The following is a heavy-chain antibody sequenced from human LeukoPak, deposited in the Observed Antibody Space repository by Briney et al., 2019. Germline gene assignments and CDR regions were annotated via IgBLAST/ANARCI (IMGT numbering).Heavy chain of an antibody. J-gene: IGHJ4*02. Sequence: GGSLRLSCAASGFTFSSYAMHWVRQAPGKGLEWVAVISYDGSNKYYADSVKGRFTISRDNSKNTLYLQMNSLRAEDTAVYYCARENGGVLWFGELFYWGQGTLVTVSS. CDR3: ARENGGVLWFGELFY. CDR1: GFTFSSYA. CDR2: ISYDGSNK. D-gene: IGHD3-10*01. V-gene: IGHV3-30*04.